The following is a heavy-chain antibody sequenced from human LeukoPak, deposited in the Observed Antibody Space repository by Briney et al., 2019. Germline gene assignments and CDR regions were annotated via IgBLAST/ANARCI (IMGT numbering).Heavy chain of an antibody. CDR1: GFTFGDFA. V-gene: IGHV3-23*01. J-gene: IGHJ4*02. CDR3: AKSDDNSNFHLTGYLDY. D-gene: IGHD3-22*01. Sequence: PGGSLRLSCAASGFTFGDFAMNWVRQAPGKGLEWVSIISRSGEISYHANSVTGRFTISRDNSKSTLYLQMNSLKAEDTAVYFCAKSDDNSNFHLTGYLDYWGQGTLVTVSS. CDR2: ISRSGEIS.